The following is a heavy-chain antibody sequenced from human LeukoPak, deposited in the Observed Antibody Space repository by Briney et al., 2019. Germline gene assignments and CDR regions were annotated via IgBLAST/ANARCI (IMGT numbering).Heavy chain of an antibody. CDR2: ISGSGGST. D-gene: IGHD3-10*02. CDR3: AKDLHYYVAMDV. Sequence: GGSLRLSCAASGFTFSSYAMSWVRQAPGKGLEWVSAISGSGGSTYYADSVKGRFTISRDNSKNTLFLQMSSLRAEDTALYYCAKDLHYYVAMDVWSQGTTVTVSS. CDR1: GFTFSSYA. V-gene: IGHV3-23*01. J-gene: IGHJ6*02.